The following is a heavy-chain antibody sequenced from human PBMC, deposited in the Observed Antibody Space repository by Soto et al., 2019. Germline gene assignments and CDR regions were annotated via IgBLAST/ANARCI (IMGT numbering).Heavy chain of an antibody. CDR2: INHSGST. D-gene: IGHD6-25*01. Sequence: QVQLQQWGAGLLKPSETLSLTCAVYGGSFSGYYWSWIRQPPGKGLEWIGEINHSGSTNYTPSLKSRVTISVDTSKNQFSLKLSSVTAADTAVYYCARGSMGITATIDYWGQGTLVTVSS. J-gene: IGHJ4*02. CDR1: GGSFSGYY. CDR3: ARGSMGITATIDY. V-gene: IGHV4-34*01.